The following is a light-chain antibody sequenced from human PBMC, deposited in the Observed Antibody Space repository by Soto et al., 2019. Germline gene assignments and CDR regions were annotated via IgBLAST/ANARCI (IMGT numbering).Light chain of an antibody. J-gene: IGKJ5*01. V-gene: IGKV1-39*01. Sequence: DIQMTQSPSSLSVSVGDRVTMTCRASETISTFLNWYQVKPGKAPKLLIYAASTLQDGVPSRFSDSGSGTDFTLTINSLQPEDFASYYCQQSYDISPITFGQGTRLEIK. CDR2: AAS. CDR3: QQSYDISPIT. CDR1: ETISTF.